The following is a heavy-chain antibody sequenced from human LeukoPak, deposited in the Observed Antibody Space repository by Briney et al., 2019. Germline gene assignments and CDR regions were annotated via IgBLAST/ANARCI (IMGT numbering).Heavy chain of an antibody. CDR3: ARELVGYCSGGSCSPIDY. CDR2: INPNSGGT. J-gene: IGHJ4*02. D-gene: IGHD2-15*01. Sequence: ASVKVSCKASGYTFTGYYIHWVRQAPGQGLEWMGWINPNSGGTNYAQKFQGRVTMTRDTSISTAYMALSRLRSDDTAIYYCARELVGYCSGGSCSPIDYWGQGTMVTVSS. CDR1: GYTFTGYY. V-gene: IGHV1-2*02.